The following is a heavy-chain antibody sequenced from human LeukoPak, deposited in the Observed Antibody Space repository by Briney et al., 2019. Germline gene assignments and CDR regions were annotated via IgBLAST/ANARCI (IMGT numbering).Heavy chain of an antibody. Sequence: GGSLRPSCAASGFAFSSYVMHWVRQAPGKGLEWVAIISYDGSNEYYTDSVKGRFTISRDNSKNTLYLQMNSLRAEDTAVYYCAKDRITMIVVANPTADYWGRGTLVTVSS. V-gene: IGHV3-30*04. CDR2: ISYDGSNE. CDR1: GFAFSSYV. J-gene: IGHJ4*02. D-gene: IGHD3-22*01. CDR3: AKDRITMIVVANPTADY.